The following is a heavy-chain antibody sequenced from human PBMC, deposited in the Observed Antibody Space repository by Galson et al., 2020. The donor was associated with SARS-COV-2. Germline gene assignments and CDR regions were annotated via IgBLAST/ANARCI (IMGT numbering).Heavy chain of an antibody. V-gene: IGHV1-18*01. D-gene: IGHD3-10*01. J-gene: IGHJ4*02. CDR2: ISAYNDNT. CDR3: ARTDTIEYYHGSGTEPLVDY. Sequence: ASVKVSCKASGYTFTSYGISWVRQAPGQRLEWMGWISAYNDNTKYAQNLQGRVTMTTDTSTATAYMELRSLRSDDTAVFYCARTDTIEYYHGSGTEPLVDYWGQGTLVTVSS. CDR1: GYTFTSYG.